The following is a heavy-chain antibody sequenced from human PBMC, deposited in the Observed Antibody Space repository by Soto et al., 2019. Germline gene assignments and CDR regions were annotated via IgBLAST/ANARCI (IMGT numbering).Heavy chain of an antibody. CDR3: ARHDYEYYFDY. CDR2: IYYSGST. Sequence: SETLSLTCTVSGGSISSSSYYWGWIRQPPGKGLEWIGSIYYSGSTYYNPSLKSRVTISVDTSKNQFSLKLSSVTAADTAVYYCARHDYEYYFDYWGQGTLVTVSS. V-gene: IGHV4-39*01. CDR1: GGSISSSSYY. J-gene: IGHJ4*02. D-gene: IGHD4-17*01.